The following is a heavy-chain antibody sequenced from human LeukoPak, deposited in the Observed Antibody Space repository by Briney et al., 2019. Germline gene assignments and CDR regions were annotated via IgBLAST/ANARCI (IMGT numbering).Heavy chain of an antibody. D-gene: IGHD2-15*01. CDR2: IYYSGST. J-gene: IGHJ4*02. CDR3: ARFCSGGRCPDY. Sequence: SETLSLTCTVSGGSISSYYWTWIRQPPGKGLEWIGYIYYSGSTNYNPSLKSRVTISVDTSKNQFSLKLSSVTAADTAVYYCARFCSGGRCPDYWGQGTLVTVCS. CDR1: GGSISSYY. V-gene: IGHV4-59*01.